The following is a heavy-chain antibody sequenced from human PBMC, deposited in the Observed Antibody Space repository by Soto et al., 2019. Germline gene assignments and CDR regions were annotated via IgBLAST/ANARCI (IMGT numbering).Heavy chain of an antibody. D-gene: IGHD3-22*01. V-gene: IGHV4-39*01. J-gene: IGHJ4*02. CDR3: ARLDSSGALDH. Sequence: QLQLLESGPGLVKPSETLFLSCTVSGGSIITSSYDWDWIRQPPGKGLEWIGSIYHRDNTYYRPSLKSRVTISLDTSKNQFSLNLNSVTAADPAVYYCARLDSSGALDHWGRGTLVTVSS. CDR1: GGSIITSSYD. CDR2: IYHRDNT.